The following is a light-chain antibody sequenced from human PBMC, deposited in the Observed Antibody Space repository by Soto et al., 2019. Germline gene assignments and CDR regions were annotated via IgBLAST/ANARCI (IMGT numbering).Light chain of an antibody. CDR1: QSVLYSSDNKTY. CDR3: QQYYITPWT. V-gene: IGKV4-1*01. Sequence: DIVMTQSPDSLAVSLGERATINCKSSQSVLYSSDNKTYLAWYQQKPGQPPKLLIYWASTRESGVPDRFSGSGSGTDFTLTISSLQAEDVAVYYCQQYYITPWTFGQGTKVEIK. CDR2: WAS. J-gene: IGKJ1*01.